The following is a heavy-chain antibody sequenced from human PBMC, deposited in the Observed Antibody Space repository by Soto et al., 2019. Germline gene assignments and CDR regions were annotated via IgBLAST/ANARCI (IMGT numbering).Heavy chain of an antibody. V-gene: IGHV1-18*01. J-gene: IGHJ4*02. Sequence: ASVKVSCKASGYTFATSGISWVRQAPGQGLEWMGWISAYNGNTNYEQKLQDRVTMTTDTSTSTAYLELRSLRSDDTAVYYCARAGHYYDSSGYANWGQGTLVTVSS. CDR2: ISAYNGNT. CDR3: ARAGHYYDSSGYAN. D-gene: IGHD3-22*01. CDR1: GYTFATSG.